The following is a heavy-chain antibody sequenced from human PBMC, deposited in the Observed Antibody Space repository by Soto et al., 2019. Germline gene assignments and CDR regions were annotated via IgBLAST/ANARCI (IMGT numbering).Heavy chain of an antibody. V-gene: IGHV1-2*04. Sequence: ASVKVSCKASGYTFTGYYMHWVRQAPGQGLEWMGWINPNSGGTNYAQKFQGWVTMTRDTSISTAYMELSRLRSDDTAVYYCARLLTISDYYYGMDVWGQGTTVTVSS. CDR3: ARLLTISDYYYGMDV. CDR1: GYTFTGYY. D-gene: IGHD4-17*01. CDR2: INPNSGGT. J-gene: IGHJ6*02.